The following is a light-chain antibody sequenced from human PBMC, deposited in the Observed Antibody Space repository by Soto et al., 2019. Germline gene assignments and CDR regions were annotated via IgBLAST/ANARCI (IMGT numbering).Light chain of an antibody. CDR3: QQYNTYSSGT. CDR2: KAS. CDR1: QSISSW. Sequence: DIQMTQSPSTLSASVGDRVTITCRASQSISSWLAWYQHKPGKAPKLLIYKASSLESGVPSRFSGSGSGTEFPLTIYSLQPDDFATYYCQQYNTYSSGTFGRGTKVEIK. J-gene: IGKJ1*01. V-gene: IGKV1-5*03.